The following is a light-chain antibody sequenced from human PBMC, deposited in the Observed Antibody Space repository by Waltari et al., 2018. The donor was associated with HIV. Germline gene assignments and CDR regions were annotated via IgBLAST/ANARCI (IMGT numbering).Light chain of an antibody. V-gene: IGKV1-5*03. CDR1: QSISAW. J-gene: IGKJ1*01. Sequence: DIQMTQPPSTLSASVGDRGTITCRASQSISAWLAWYQQKPGKAPKLLIYRMSSLESGVPSRFSGSGSGTEFTLTISSLQPDDFATYYCQQYSNYQGTFGQGTKVEIK. CDR2: RMS. CDR3: QQYSNYQGT.